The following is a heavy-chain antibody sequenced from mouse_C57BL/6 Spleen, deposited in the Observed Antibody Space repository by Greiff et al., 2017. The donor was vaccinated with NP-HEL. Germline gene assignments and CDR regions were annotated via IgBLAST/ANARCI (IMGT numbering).Heavy chain of an antibody. CDR2: INPNNGGT. J-gene: IGHJ1*03. D-gene: IGHD1-1*01. CDR3: ARELRDWYFDV. CDR1: GYTFTDYN. Sequence: VQLQQSRPELVKPGASVKMSCKASGYTFTDYNMHWVKQSHGKSLEWIGYINPNNGGTSYNQKFKGKATLTVNKSSSTAYMELRSLTSEDSAVYYCARELRDWYFDVWGTGTTVTVSS. V-gene: IGHV1-22*01.